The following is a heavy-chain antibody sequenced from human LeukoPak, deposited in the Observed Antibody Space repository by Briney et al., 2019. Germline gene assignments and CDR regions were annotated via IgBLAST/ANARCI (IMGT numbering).Heavy chain of an antibody. D-gene: IGHD5-18*01. CDR2: ISSSSSYI. J-gene: IGHJ4*02. CDR1: GFTFSSYS. V-gene: IGHV3-21*01. CDR3: ARGYSYGYSGIAGLVDY. Sequence: GGSLRLSCAASGFTFSSYSMNWVHQAPGKGLEWVSSISSSSSYIYYADSVKGRFTISRDNAKNSLYLQMNSLRAEDTAVYYCARGYSYGYSGIAGLVDYWGQGTLVTVSS.